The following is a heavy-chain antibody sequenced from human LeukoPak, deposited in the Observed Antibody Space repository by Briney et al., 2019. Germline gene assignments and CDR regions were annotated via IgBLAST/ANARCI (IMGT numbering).Heavy chain of an antibody. J-gene: IGHJ5*02. D-gene: IGHD3-10*01. CDR2: IYYSGST. CDR1: GGSISSYY. Sequence: PSETLSLTCTVSGGSISSYYWSWIRQPPGKGLEWIGYIYYSGSTNYNPSLKGRVTISVDTSKNQFSLKLSSVTAADTAVYYCARAIWFGEHYNWFDPWGQGTLVTVSS. V-gene: IGHV4-59*01. CDR3: ARAIWFGEHYNWFDP.